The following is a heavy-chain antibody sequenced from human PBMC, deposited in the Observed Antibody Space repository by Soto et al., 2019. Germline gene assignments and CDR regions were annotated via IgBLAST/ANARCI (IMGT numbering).Heavy chain of an antibody. D-gene: IGHD4-17*01. J-gene: IGHJ5*02. Sequence: PGGSLRLSGTASGFTCGDYAMRWVRQAPGKGLEWVGFIRSKAYGGTTEYAASVKGRFTISRDDSKSIAYLQMNGLKTEDTAVYYCTRMNGDYDLNRFDPWGQGTLVTVSS. CDR1: GFTCGDYA. CDR3: TRMNGDYDLNRFDP. CDR2: IRSKAYGGTT. V-gene: IGHV3-49*04.